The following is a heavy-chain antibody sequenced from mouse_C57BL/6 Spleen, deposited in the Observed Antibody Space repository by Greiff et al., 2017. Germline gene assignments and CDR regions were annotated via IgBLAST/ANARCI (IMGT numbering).Heavy chain of an antibody. CDR3: ARSECNWGYAMDY. CDR1: GYTFTSYW. CDR2: SDTNSGGT. Sequence: QVQLLQPGAELVKPGASVKLSCKASGYTFTSYWMPWVKQRPGRGLEWIGRSDTNSGGTKYNEKFKSKATLTVDKPSSTAYMQLSSLTSEDAAVYYCARSECNWGYAMDYWGQGTSVTVSS. D-gene: IGHD4-1*01. J-gene: IGHJ4*01. V-gene: IGHV1-62-3*01.